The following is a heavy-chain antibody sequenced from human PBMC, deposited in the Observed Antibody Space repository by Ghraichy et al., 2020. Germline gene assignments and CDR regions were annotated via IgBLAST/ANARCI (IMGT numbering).Heavy chain of an antibody. CDR1: GGSISSYY. D-gene: IGHD6-13*01. J-gene: IGHJ3*02. CDR3: ARGIAAAGTRVRAFDI. CDR2: IYYSGST. V-gene: IGHV4-59*01. Sequence: SETLSLTCTVSGGSISSYYWSWIRQPPGKGLEWIGYIYYSGSTNYNPSLKSRVTISVDTSKNQFSLKLSSVTAADTAVYYCARGIAAAGTRVRAFDIWGQGTMVTVSS.